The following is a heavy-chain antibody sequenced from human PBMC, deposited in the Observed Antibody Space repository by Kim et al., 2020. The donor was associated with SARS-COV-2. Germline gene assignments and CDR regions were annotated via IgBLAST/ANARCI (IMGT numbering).Heavy chain of an antibody. CDR2: ISYDGSNK. J-gene: IGHJ4*02. Sequence: GGSLRLSCAASRFTFSNYVIHWVRQAPGKGLEWVALISYDGSNKYYADSVKGRFTISRDNSKNTLYLQINSLRAEDTAVYYCARESITLVRGVLDYWGQG. CDR3: ARESITLVRGVLDY. D-gene: IGHD3-10*01. V-gene: IGHV3-30-3*01. CDR1: RFTFSNYV.